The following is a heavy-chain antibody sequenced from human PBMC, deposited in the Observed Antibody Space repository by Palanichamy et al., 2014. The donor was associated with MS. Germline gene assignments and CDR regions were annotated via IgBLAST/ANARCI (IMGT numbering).Heavy chain of an antibody. D-gene: IGHD2-21*01. Sequence: QLQLQESGPGLVKPSETPVPHLQCLWCLHQQCYLLLGLDPPAPREGLEWIGNVHYSGSTYYNPSLKSRVTMSVDTSKNQFSLKMSSVTAADTAVYYCAKNPAGGLANFDDWGQGTLVTVSS. J-gene: IGHJ4*02. CDR1: CLHQQCYLL. CDR2: VHYSGST. V-gene: IGHV4-39*01. CDR3: AKNPAGGLANFDD.